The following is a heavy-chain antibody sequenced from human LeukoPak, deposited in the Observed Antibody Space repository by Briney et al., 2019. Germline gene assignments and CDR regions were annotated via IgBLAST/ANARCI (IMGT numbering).Heavy chain of an antibody. J-gene: IGHJ4*02. D-gene: IGHD3-16*01. CDR2: IYQDGST. CDR1: GYSISSGYH. V-gene: IGHV4-38-2*02. CDR3: ARSEIDDYSRY. Sequence: SETLSLTCSVSGYSISSGYHWAWFRQTPGKRLEWLGSIYQDGSTYDKLSLKRRVTLSVDTSKNQFSLKMKTVTVADTAVYYCARSEIDDYSRYWGQGTLVLVSS.